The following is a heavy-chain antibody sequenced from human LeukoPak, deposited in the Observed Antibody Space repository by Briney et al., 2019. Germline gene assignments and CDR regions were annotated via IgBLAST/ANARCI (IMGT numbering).Heavy chain of an antibody. CDR1: GFTVSSNY. CDR2: IYSGGST. J-gene: IGHJ4*02. V-gene: IGHV3-53*01. D-gene: IGHD1-20*01. Sequence: GGSLRLSCAASGFTVSSNYMSWVRQAPGKGLEWVSVIYSGGSTYYADSVKGRFTISRDNSKNTLYLQMNSLRAEDMAVYYCARDGVNWNERYFDYWGQGTLVTVSS. CDR3: ARDGVNWNERYFDY.